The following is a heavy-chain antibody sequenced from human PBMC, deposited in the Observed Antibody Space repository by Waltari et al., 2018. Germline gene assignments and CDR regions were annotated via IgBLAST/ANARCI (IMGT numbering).Heavy chain of an antibody. CDR3: SRGGIRYFDLLLYFDY. CDR1: GGSFSGYY. J-gene: IGHJ4*02. CDR2: INHIGST. V-gene: IGHV4-34*01. Sequence: QVQLQQWGAGLLKPSETLSLTCAVYGGSFSGYYWSWIRQPPGKGREWIGEINHIGSTNYNPCLKSRITISVETSKNQFSLKLGSLTAADTAVYYCSRGGIRYFDLLLYFDYWGQGTLVTVSS. D-gene: IGHD3-9*01.